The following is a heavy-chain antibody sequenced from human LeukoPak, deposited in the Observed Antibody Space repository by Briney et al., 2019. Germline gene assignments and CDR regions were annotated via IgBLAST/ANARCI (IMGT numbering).Heavy chain of an antibody. Sequence: GESLNISWKGSGYSFTSYWIGWVRQMPGKGLEWMGIIYPVDSYTRYSPSFEGQVTISADNSISTAYLQWSSLKASDTAMYYCAVLRQLVLYWGQGTLVTVSS. J-gene: IGHJ4*02. V-gene: IGHV5-51*01. D-gene: IGHD6-6*01. CDR3: AVLRQLVLY. CDR2: IYPVDSYT. CDR1: GYSFTSYW.